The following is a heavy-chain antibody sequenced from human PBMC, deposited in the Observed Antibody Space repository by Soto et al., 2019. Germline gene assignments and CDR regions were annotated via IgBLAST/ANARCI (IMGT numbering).Heavy chain of an antibody. CDR2: IKSKTDGGTA. J-gene: IGHJ3*02. CDR1: GITFSNVR. V-gene: IGHV3-15*01. D-gene: IGHD4-17*01. CDR3: TTDYGWAFDI. Sequence: EVQLVASGGGLVKPGESLRLSCAGSGITFSNVRMTWVRQAPGTGLEWLGRIKSKTDGGTADYPAAVKGSFTISRDDSKNMLYLQLNSLKTEDTAVYYCTTDYGWAFDIWGQGTMVTVSS.